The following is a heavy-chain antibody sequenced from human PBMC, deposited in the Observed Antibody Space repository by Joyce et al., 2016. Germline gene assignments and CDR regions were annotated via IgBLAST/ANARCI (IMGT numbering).Heavy chain of an antibody. V-gene: IGHV3-53*02. CDR3: ARGRSTSCYDY. J-gene: IGHJ4*02. D-gene: IGHD2-2*01. Sequence: EVQLVETGGGLIQPGGSLRLSCAASGFVVINNYMNWVRQAPGKGLEWISVIYSGDTTYYADSVKGRFTISRDDSKNTVYLQMNNLRAEDTAVYYCARGRSTSCYDYWGQGTLIIVSS. CDR2: IYSGDTT. CDR1: GFVVINNY.